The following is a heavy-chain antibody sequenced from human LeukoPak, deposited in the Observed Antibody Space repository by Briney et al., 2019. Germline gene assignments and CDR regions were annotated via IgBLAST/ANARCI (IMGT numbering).Heavy chain of an antibody. CDR3: AGYCSSTSCYTA. D-gene: IGHD2-2*02. CDR1: GGSFSGYY. Sequence: SETLSLTCAVYGGSFSGYYWSWIRQPPGKGLEWIGEINHSGSTNYNPSLKSRVTISVDTSKNQFSLKLSSVTAADTAVYYCAGYCSSTSCYTAWGQGTLVTVSS. J-gene: IGHJ5*02. V-gene: IGHV4-34*01. CDR2: INHSGST.